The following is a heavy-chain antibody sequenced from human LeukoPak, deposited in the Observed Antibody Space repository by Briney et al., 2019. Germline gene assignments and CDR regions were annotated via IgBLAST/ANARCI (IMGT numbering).Heavy chain of an antibody. D-gene: IGHD4-17*01. J-gene: IGHJ2*01. CDR1: GYTFTGYY. Sequence: GASVKVSCKASGYTFTGYYMHWVRQAPGQGLEWMGIINPSGGSTSYAQKFQGRVTMTRDMSTSTVYMELSSLRSEDTAVYYCARAGYGDNSNYWYFDLWGRGTLVTVSS. CDR2: INPSGGST. CDR3: ARAGYGDNSNYWYFDL. V-gene: IGHV1-46*01.